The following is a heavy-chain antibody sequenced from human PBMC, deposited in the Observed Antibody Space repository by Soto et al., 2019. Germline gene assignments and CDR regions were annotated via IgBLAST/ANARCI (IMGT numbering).Heavy chain of an antibody. CDR3: ARDRYYDSSGYFDY. D-gene: IGHD3-22*01. CDR2: IIPIFGTA. CDR1: GGTFSSYA. V-gene: IGHV1-69*01. J-gene: IGHJ4*02. Sequence: QVQLVQSGAEVKKPGSSVKVSCKASGGTFSSYAISWVRQAPGQGLEWMGGIIPIFGTANYAQKFQGRVTITADESTSTAYMGVSSLRSEDTAVYYCARDRYYDSSGYFDYWGQGTLVTVSS.